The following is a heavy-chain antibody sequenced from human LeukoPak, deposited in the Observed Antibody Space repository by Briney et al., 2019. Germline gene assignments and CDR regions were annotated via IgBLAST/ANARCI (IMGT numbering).Heavy chain of an antibody. J-gene: IGHJ3*02. Sequence: SETLSLTCTVSGGSISSSSLYWGWIRQPPGKGLEWIGTVYYSGSTYYNPSLKSRVTISVDTSKNQFSLRLSSVTAADTALYYCARNASSLGAGAFDIWGQGTMVTVSS. V-gene: IGHV4-39*01. CDR1: GGSISSSSLY. CDR2: VYYSGST. D-gene: IGHD2-2*01. CDR3: ARNASSLGAGAFDI.